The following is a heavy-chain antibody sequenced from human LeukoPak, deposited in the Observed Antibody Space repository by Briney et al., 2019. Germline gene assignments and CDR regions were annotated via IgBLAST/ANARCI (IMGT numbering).Heavy chain of an antibody. Sequence: PSETLSLTRTVSGGSISSSTYYWGWIRQPPGKGLEWIGSIYYSGSTYYNPSLKSRVTISVDTSKKQFSLKLSSVTTADTAVYYCARLRNYYHYMDVWGKGTTVTVSS. J-gene: IGHJ6*03. V-gene: IGHV4-39*01. CDR3: ARLRNYYHYMDV. CDR1: GGSISSSTYY. CDR2: IYYSGST.